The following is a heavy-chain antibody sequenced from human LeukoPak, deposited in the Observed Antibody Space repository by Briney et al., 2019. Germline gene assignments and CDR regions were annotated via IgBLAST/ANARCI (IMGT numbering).Heavy chain of an antibody. D-gene: IGHD2-15*01. CDR2: ISGINSYT. Sequence: PGGSLRLSCAASGFTFSDYYMSWIRQAPGKGLEWLSYISGINSYTNYADSVKGRFTISRDNSKNSLYLQMNSLRAEDTVVYYCARAERRGGDYWGQGTLVTVSS. CDR1: GFTFSDYY. J-gene: IGHJ4*01. V-gene: IGHV3-11*05. CDR3: ARAERRGGDY.